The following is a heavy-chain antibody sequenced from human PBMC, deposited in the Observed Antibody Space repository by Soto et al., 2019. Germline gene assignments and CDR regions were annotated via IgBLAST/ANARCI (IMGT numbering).Heavy chain of an antibody. CDR1: GGTFSTYA. V-gene: IGHV1-69*12. D-gene: IGHD5-18*01. CDR2: IIPMFGTA. CDR3: ASGIQLWLRRINNGYSG. Sequence: QVQLVQSGAEVKKPESSVKVSCKAPGGTFSTYAISWVRQAPGQGLEWMGGIIPMFGTANYAQRFQDRVTLSADEPTNTVYMELSSLRSEDTAVYFCASGIQLWLRRINNGYSGWGQGTLVTVSS. J-gene: IGHJ4*02.